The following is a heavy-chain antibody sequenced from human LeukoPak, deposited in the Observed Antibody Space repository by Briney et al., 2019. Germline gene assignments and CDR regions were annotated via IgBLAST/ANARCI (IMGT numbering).Heavy chain of an antibody. Sequence: GASVKVSCKASGGTFSSYAISWVRQAPGQGLEWMGWISAYNGNTNYAQKLQGRVTMTTDTSTSTAYMELRSLRSDDTAVYYCARDRTILYGANWFDPWGQGTLVTVSS. CDR1: GGTFSSYA. CDR3: ARDRTILYGANWFDP. J-gene: IGHJ5*02. D-gene: IGHD1-1*01. V-gene: IGHV1-18*01. CDR2: ISAYNGNT.